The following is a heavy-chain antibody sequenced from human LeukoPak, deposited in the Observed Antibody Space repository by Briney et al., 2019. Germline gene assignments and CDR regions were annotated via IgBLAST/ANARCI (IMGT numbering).Heavy chain of an antibody. Sequence: ASVKVSFKASGYTFTGYYMHWVRQAPGQGLEWMGWINPNSGGTNYAQKFQGRVTMTRDTSISTAYMELSRLRSDDTAVYYCARDSLDVFRATGGDYWGQGTLVTVSS. CDR2: INPNSGGT. CDR1: GYTFTGYY. D-gene: IGHD2-21*01. CDR3: ARDSLDVFRATGGDY. V-gene: IGHV1-2*02. J-gene: IGHJ4*02.